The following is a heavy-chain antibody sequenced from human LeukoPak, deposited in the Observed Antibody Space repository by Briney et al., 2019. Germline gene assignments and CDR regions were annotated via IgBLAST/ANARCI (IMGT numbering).Heavy chain of an antibody. V-gene: IGHV3-48*01. Sequence: GGSLRLSCAASGFTFSSYSMNWVRQAPGKGLEWVSYISSSSSTIYYADSVKGRFTISRDNAKNSLYLQMDSLRAEDTAVYYCARDGGVVVAATPYYFDYWGQGTLVTVSS. CDR1: GFTFSSYS. D-gene: IGHD2-15*01. J-gene: IGHJ4*01. CDR3: ARDGGVVVAATPYYFDY. CDR2: ISSSSSTI.